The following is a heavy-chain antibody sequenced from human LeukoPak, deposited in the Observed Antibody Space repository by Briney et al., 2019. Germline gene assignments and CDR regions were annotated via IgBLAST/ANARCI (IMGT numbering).Heavy chain of an antibody. CDR2: ISGSGGNT. CDR1: GFTFSSYA. Sequence: GGSLRLSCAASGFTFSSYAMIWVRQAPGKGLEWVSGISGSGGNTYYADSVKGRFTISRDNSKNTLYLQMNSLRAEDTAVYYCAKDCGGYYFDYWGQGTLVTVSS. D-gene: IGHD3-16*01. CDR3: AKDCGGYYFDY. J-gene: IGHJ4*02. V-gene: IGHV3-23*01.